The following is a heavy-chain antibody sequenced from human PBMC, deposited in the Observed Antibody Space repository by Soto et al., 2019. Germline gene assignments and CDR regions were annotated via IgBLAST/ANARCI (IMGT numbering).Heavy chain of an antibody. D-gene: IGHD3-22*01. J-gene: IGHJ6*02. CDR1: GFTVSSNY. Sequence: EVQLVESGGGLVQPGGSLRLSCAASGFTVSSNYMSWVRLAPGKGLEWVSVLYSGGRTYYADSVKGRFTISRHNSNNTLYLQMSPLKAEDTAVYYCATHYYDNGGEDAWGQGTTVTVSS. V-gene: IGHV3-53*04. CDR3: ATHYYDNGGEDA. CDR2: LYSGGRT.